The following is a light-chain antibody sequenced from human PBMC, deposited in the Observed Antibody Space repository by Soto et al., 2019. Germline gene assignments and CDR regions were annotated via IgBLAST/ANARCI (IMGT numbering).Light chain of an antibody. CDR1: ESISDW. J-gene: IGKJ5*01. CDR2: KAS. CDR3: QQYSTSSIS. V-gene: IGKV1-5*03. Sequence: DIQMTQSPSTLSASVGDRVTFTCRASESISDWLVWYHQKPGKAPKLLIYKASRLESGVPSRFSGSASGTEFTLTITSLQPDDFGTYYCQQYSTSSISFGLGTRLEMK.